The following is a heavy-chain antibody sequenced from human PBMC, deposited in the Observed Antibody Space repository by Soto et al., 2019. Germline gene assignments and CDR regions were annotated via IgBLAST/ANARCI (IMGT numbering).Heavy chain of an antibody. CDR3: ARDKADTKEWYYYYYGMDV. CDR1: GFTFSSYG. V-gene: IGHV3-33*01. D-gene: IGHD6-25*01. CDR2: IWYDGSNK. J-gene: IGHJ6*02. Sequence: PGGSLRLSCAASGFTFSSYGMHWVRQAPGKGLEWVAVIWYDGSNKYYADSVKGRFTISRDNSKNTLYLQMNSLRAEDTAVYYCARDKADTKEWYYYYYGMDVWGQGTTVTVSS.